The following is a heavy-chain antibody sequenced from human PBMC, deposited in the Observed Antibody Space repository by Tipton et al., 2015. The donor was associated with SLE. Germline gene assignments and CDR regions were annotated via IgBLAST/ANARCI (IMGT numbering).Heavy chain of an antibody. J-gene: IGHJ3*02. Sequence: TLSLTCTVSGGSISSSSYYWGWIRQPPGKGLEWIGSIYYSGSTYYNPSLKSRVTMSVDTSKNQFSLKLSSVTAADTAVYYCARDLRGPYSGSYYGAFDIWGQGTMVTVSS. CDR1: GGSISSSSYY. CDR3: ARDLRGPYSGSYYGAFDI. D-gene: IGHD1-26*01. CDR2: IYYSGST. V-gene: IGHV4-39*07.